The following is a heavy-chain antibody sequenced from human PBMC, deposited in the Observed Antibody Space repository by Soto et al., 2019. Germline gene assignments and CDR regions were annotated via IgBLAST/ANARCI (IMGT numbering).Heavy chain of an antibody. CDR3: ARRSGTYSPFYYYYGLDV. V-gene: IGHV3-23*01. CDR2: ISGSGGTT. D-gene: IGHD1-26*01. Sequence: GGSLRLSXAASGFIFSNYVINWVRQAPGKGLEWVSAISGSGGTTYYADSVKGRFTISRDNSKNTLFLQMSSLSAEDTAVYYCARRSGTYSPFYYYYGLDVRGQGTTVTVSS. J-gene: IGHJ6*02. CDR1: GFIFSNYV.